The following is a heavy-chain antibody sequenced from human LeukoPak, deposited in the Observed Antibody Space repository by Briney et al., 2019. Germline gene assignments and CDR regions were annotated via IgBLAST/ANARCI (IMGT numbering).Heavy chain of an antibody. CDR1: GYTFTSYG. CDR3: ARARQWLPTGGFDY. V-gene: IGHV1-18*01. CDR2: ISAYNGNT. J-gene: IGHJ4*02. Sequence: ASVKVSRKASGYTFTSYGISWVRQAPGQGLEWMGWISAYNGNTNYARKLQGRVTMTTDTSTSTAYMELRSLRSDNTAVYYCARARQWLPTGGFDYWGQGTLVTVSS. D-gene: IGHD6-19*01.